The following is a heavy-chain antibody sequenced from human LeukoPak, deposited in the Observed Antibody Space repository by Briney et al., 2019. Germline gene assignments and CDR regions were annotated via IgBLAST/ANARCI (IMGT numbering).Heavy chain of an antibody. D-gene: IGHD4-23*01. CDR3: ARRAGGYSHPYDY. Sequence: GGSLRLSCAVSGFTVSGNYMSWVRQAPGKGLEWVSLIYSGGTTYYADSVKGRFTISRDNSKNTLYLQMNSLRAEDTAVYDCARRAGGYSHPYDYWGQGILVTVSS. V-gene: IGHV3-53*01. CDR2: IYSGGTT. J-gene: IGHJ4*02. CDR1: GFTVSGNY.